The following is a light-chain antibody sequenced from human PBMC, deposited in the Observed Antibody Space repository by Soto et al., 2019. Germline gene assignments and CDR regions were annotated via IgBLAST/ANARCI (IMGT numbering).Light chain of an antibody. CDR2: EVT. J-gene: IGLJ3*02. Sequence: QSVLTQPPSASGSPGQSVTISCTGTGSDVGGYDHVSWYQQHPGKAPKLIIYEVTKRPSGVPDRFSGYKSGNTAFLTVSGLQTEDEADYYCCSYADNDNWVFGGGTKVTVL. V-gene: IGLV2-8*01. CDR3: CSYADNDNWV. CDR1: GSDVGGYDH.